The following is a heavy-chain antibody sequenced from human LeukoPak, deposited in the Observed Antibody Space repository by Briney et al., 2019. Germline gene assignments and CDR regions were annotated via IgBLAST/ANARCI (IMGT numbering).Heavy chain of an antibody. CDR3: ARDLISPPYNWFDP. CDR1: GDSISNYY. J-gene: IGHJ5*02. CDR2: IHTSGNT. V-gene: IGHV4-4*07. D-gene: IGHD2-8*01. Sequence: SETLSLTCTVSGDSISNYYWSWIRQSARKGLEWIGLIHTSGNTNYNPSLKSRVTMSADTSKNQFSLKLSSVTAADTAVYYCARDLISPPYNWFDPWGQGTLVTVSS.